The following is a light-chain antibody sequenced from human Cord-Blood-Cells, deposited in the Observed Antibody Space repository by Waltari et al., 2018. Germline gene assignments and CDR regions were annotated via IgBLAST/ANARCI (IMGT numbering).Light chain of an antibody. CDR3: RSYDSSLSGSGV. Sequence: QSVLTQPPSVSGAPGQRVTISCTGSSSNIGAGYDVHWYQQLPGTAPKLLIYGNSNRPSGVPDRFPGSKSGTSASWCITGLQAEDEADYYCRSYDSSLSGSGVFGGGTKLTVL. CDR1: SSNIGAGYD. J-gene: IGLJ3*02. CDR2: GNS. V-gene: IGLV1-40*01.